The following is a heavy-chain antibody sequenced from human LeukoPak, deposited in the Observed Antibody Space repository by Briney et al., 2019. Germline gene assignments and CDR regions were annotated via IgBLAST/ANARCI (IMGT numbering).Heavy chain of an antibody. V-gene: IGHV3-9*01. D-gene: IGHD2-2*02. Sequence: GGSLRLSCAASGFTFDDYAMRWVRHAPGKGLEWVSGISWNSGSIGYADSVKGRFTISRDNAKNSLYLQMNSLRAEDTALYYCATAGCSSTSCYTHFDYWGQGTLVTVSS. CDR1: GFTFDDYA. CDR3: ATAGCSSTSCYTHFDY. CDR2: ISWNSGSI. J-gene: IGHJ4*02.